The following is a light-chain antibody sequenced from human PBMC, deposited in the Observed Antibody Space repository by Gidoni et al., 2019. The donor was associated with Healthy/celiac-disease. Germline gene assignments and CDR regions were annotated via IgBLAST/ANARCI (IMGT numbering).Light chain of an antibody. CDR1: QSISSW. J-gene: IGKJ2*01. Sequence: DIQMTQSPSTLSASVGDRVTITCRASQSISSWLAWYQQKPGKAPKLLIYDASSLESGVPSRFSGRGSGTEFTLTISSLQPDDFATYYCQQYNSFRMYTFGQGTKLEIK. V-gene: IGKV1-5*01. CDR2: DAS. CDR3: QQYNSFRMYT.